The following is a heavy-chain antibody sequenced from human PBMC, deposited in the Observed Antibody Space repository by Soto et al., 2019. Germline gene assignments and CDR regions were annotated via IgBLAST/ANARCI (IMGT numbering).Heavy chain of an antibody. CDR1: GFTFSSYS. CDR3: ARDPDWGREGGAFDI. V-gene: IGHV3-21*01. J-gene: IGHJ3*02. D-gene: IGHD7-27*01. CDR2: ISSSSSYI. Sequence: GGSLRLSCAASGFTFSSYSMNWVHQAPGKGLEWVSSISSSSSYIYYADSVKGRFTISRDNAKNSLYLQMNSLRAEDTAVYYCARDPDWGREGGAFDIWGQGTMVTVSS.